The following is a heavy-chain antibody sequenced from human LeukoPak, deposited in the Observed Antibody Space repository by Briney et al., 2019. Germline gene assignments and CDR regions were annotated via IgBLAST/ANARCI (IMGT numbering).Heavy chain of an antibody. CDR2: IIPILGIA. CDR3: ARQEIGYDFWSGYRALDP. D-gene: IGHD3-3*01. CDR1: GGTFSGYA. Sequence: ASVKVSCKASGGTFSGYAISWVRQAPGQGLEWMGRIIPILGIANYAQKFQGRVTITADKSTSTAYMELSSLRSEDTAVYYCARQEIGYDFWSGYRALDPWGQGTLVTVSS. V-gene: IGHV1-69*04. J-gene: IGHJ5*02.